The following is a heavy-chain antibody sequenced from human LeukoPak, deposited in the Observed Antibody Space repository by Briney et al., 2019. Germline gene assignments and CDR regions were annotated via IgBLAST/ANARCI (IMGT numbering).Heavy chain of an antibody. V-gene: IGHV4-59*01. J-gene: IGHJ4*02. D-gene: IGHD5-18*01. CDR2: IYYSGST. CDR1: GGSISSYY. CDR3: ARVDTAMVSFDY. Sequence: PSETLSLTCTVSGGSISSYYWSWIRRPPGKGLEWIGYIYYSGSTNYNPSLKSRVTISVDTSKNQFSLKLSSVTAADTAVYYCARVDTAMVSFDYWGQGTLVTVSS.